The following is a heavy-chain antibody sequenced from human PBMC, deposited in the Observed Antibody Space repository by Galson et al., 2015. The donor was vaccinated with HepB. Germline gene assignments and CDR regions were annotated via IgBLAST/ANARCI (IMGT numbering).Heavy chain of an antibody. V-gene: IGHV3-74*01. CDR1: GFTFSSYW. D-gene: IGHD4-23*01. CDR3: ARLMAPRLRWIKNHDAFDI. CDR2: INSDGSST. Sequence: SLRLSCAASGFTFSSYWMHWVRQAPGKGLVWVSRINSDGSSTSYADSVKGRFTISRDNAKNTLYLQMNSLRAEDTAVYYCARLMAPRLRWIKNHDAFDIWGQGTMVTVSS. J-gene: IGHJ3*02.